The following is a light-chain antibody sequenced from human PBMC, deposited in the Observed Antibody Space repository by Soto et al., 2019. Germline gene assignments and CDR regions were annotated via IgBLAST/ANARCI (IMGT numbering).Light chain of an antibody. CDR2: AAS. CDR1: QNIDNN. CDR3: QQYNNWPPLT. J-gene: IGKJ4*01. Sequence: EIVMTQSPATLSVTPGDRVTLSCRASQNIDNNLAWYQQRPGQPPRPLIYAASTRANGIPARFSGSGSGTEFTLTISSLQSEDFAVYCCQQYNNWPPLTFGGGTKVEIK. V-gene: IGKV3D-15*01.